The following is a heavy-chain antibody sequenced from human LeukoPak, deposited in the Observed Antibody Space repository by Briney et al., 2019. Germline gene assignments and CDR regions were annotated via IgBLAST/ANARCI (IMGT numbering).Heavy chain of an antibody. CDR1: GGTFSSYA. J-gene: IGHJ4*02. CDR2: IIPIFGTA. V-gene: IGHV1-69*13. CDR3: AKSQPRLYCSGGSCYPGFDY. Sequence: EASVKVSCKASGGTFSSYAISWVRQAPGQGLEWVGGIIPIFGTANYAQKFQGRATITADESTSTAYMELSSLRSEDTAVYYCAKSQPRLYCSGGSCYPGFDYWGQGTLVTVSS. D-gene: IGHD2-15*01.